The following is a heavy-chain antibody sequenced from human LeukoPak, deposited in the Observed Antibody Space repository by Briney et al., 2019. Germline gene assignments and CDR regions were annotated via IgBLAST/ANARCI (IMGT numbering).Heavy chain of an antibody. CDR3: ARVRGYCSSTSCFSNFDY. V-gene: IGHV3-30*02. J-gene: IGHJ4*02. CDR1: GFTFSSYG. D-gene: IGHD2-2*01. CDR2: IRYDGSNK. Sequence: GGSLRLSCAASGFTFSSYGMHWVRQAPGKGLEWVAFIRYDGSNKYYADSVKGRFTISRDNSKNTLYLQMNSLRAEDTAVYYCARVRGYCSSTSCFSNFDYWGQGTLVTVSS.